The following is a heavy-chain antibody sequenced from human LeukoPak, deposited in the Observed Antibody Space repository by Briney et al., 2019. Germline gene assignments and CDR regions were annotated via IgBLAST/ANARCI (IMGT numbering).Heavy chain of an antibody. CDR1: GGSISSYY. CDR3: ARVRDSSGYDYYYYMDV. Sequence: SETLSLTCTVSGGSISSYYWSWIRQPPGKGLEWIGYIYYSGSTNYNPSLKSRVTISVDTSKNQFSLKLSSVTAADTAVYYCARVRDSSGYDYYYYMDVWGKGTTVTVSS. D-gene: IGHD3-22*01. V-gene: IGHV4-59*01. CDR2: IYYSGST. J-gene: IGHJ6*03.